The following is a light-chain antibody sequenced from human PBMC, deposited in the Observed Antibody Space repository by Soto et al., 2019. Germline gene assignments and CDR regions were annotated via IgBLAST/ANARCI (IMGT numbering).Light chain of an antibody. J-gene: IGKJ4*01. CDR3: QHYGSSPLT. CDR1: QSISSY. Sequence: GDIVTITCRASQSISSYLNWYQQKPGKAPKLLIYAASSLQSGVPSRFSGSGSGTDFTLTISSLQPEDFAVYFCQHYGSSPLTFGGGTKVDIK. V-gene: IGKV1-39*02. CDR2: AAS.